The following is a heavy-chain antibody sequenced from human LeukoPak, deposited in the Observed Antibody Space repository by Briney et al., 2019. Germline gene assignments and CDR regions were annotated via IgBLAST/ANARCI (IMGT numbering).Heavy chain of an antibody. CDR2: VNPNSGNT. CDR3: ARGVGSGRNNR. Sequence: GASVKVSCKTSGYTFTSYDLNWVRQATGQGLEWMGWVNPNSGNTGYAQKFQGRVTMTRNTSISTAYMELNSLRSEDTAVYYCARGVGSGRNNRWGQGTLVTVSS. D-gene: IGHD3-10*01. J-gene: IGHJ5*02. V-gene: IGHV1-8*01. CDR1: GYTFTSYD.